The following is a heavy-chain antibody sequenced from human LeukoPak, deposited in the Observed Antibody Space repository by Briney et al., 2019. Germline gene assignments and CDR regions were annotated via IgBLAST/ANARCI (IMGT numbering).Heavy chain of an antibody. Sequence: SETLSLTCTVSGGSISPYYWSWIRQPPGKGLEWIGYIYYSGSTNYNSSLKSRVTISVDTSKNQFSLKLSSVTAADTAVYYCARDRGSGYGHFDYWGQGTLVTVSS. CDR2: IYYSGST. CDR3: ARDRGSGYGHFDY. V-gene: IGHV4-59*01. CDR1: GGSISPYY. D-gene: IGHD5-12*01. J-gene: IGHJ4*02.